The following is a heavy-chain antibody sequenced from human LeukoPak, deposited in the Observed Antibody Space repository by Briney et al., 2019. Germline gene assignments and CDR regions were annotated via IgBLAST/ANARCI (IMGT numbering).Heavy chain of an antibody. V-gene: IGHV4-4*07. Sequence: PSETLSLTCTVCGGSISSYYWSWIRQPAGKGLEWIGRIYTSGSTNYNPSLKSRVTMSVDTSKNQFSLKLSSVTAADTAVYYCAGETYSTPSYYFDYWGQGTLVTVSS. CDR2: IYTSGST. CDR1: GGSISSYY. J-gene: IGHJ4*02. CDR3: AGETYSTPSYYFDY. D-gene: IGHD6-13*01.